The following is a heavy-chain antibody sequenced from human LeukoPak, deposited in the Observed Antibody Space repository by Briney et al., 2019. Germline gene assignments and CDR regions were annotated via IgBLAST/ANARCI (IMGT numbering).Heavy chain of an antibody. D-gene: IGHD6-13*01. J-gene: IGHJ6*03. CDR2: ISSSSSYI. Sequence: PGGSLRLSCAASGFTFSSYSMNWVRQAPGKGLEWVASISSSSSYIYYADPVKGRFTISRDNAKNSLYLQMNSLRAEDTAVYYCATPGYSSSWYGFYYYYMDVWGKGTTVTVSS. CDR3: ATPGYSSSWYGFYYYYMDV. CDR1: GFTFSSYS. V-gene: IGHV3-21*01.